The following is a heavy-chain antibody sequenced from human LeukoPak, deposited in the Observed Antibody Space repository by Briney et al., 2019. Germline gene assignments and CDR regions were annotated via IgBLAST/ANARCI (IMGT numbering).Heavy chain of an antibody. D-gene: IGHD6-13*01. CDR3: ARSKWTAAADY. CDR2: IYYSGST. V-gene: IGHV4-59*08. CDR1: GGSISSYY. Sequence: SGTLSLTCTVSGGSISSYYWSWIRQPPGKGLEWIGYIYYSGSTNYNPSLKSRVTISVDTSKNQFSLKLSSVTAADTAVYYCARSKWTAAADYWGQGTLVTVSS. J-gene: IGHJ4*02.